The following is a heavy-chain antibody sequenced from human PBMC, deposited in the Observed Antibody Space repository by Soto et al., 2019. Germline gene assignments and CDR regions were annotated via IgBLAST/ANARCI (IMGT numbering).Heavy chain of an antibody. Sequence: GGSLRLSCAASGFTISNYGMHWVRQAPGKGLEWVAVMSYDGTITYYADSVKGRFTISRDNAKNSLYLQMNSLRDEDTAVYYCARDDGDYAGDDWGQGTLVTVSS. CDR1: GFTISNYG. V-gene: IGHV3-30-3*01. D-gene: IGHD4-17*01. J-gene: IGHJ4*02. CDR2: MSYDGTIT. CDR3: ARDDGDYAGDD.